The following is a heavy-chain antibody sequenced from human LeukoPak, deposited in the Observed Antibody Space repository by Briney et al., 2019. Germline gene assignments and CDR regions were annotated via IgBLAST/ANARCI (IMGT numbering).Heavy chain of an antibody. J-gene: IGHJ6*02. CDR1: GGSISSGDYY. V-gene: IGHV4-30-4*01. CDR3: ASLVAAAGTGDAYYGMDV. Sequence: PSQTLSLTCTVSGGSISSGDYYWSWIRQPPGKGLEWIGEINHSGYTNYNPSLKSRVTISVDTPKNQFSLKLSSVTAADTAVYYCASLVAAAGTGDAYYGMDVWGQGTTVTVSS. D-gene: IGHD6-13*01. CDR2: INHSGYT.